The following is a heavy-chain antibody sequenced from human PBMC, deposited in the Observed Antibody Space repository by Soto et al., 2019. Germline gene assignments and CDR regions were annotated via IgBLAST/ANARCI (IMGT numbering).Heavy chain of an antibody. Sequence: GFLRLWYEAAGFTFSGSWMSWVRQTPGKGLEWVASIKEDGGEKNYLDSAKGRFTISRDNAKNSLYLQMNSLRVEDTAVYYCASRTLISGSPIPFHYWGQGTLVTVSS. V-gene: IGHV3-7*01. CDR2: IKEDGGEK. J-gene: IGHJ4*02. CDR3: ASRTLISGSPIPFHY. D-gene: IGHD3-10*01. CDR1: GFTFSGSW.